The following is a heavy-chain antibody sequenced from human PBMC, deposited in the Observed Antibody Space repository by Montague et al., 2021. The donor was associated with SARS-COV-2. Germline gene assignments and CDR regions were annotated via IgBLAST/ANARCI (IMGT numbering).Heavy chain of an antibody. CDR1: GFTFSSYE. CDR2: ISSSGSII. J-gene: IGHJ4*02. V-gene: IGHV3-48*03. Sequence: SLRLSCAVSGFTFSSYEMNWVRQAPGKGLEWVPYISSSGSIIYYADSVRGRFTISRDNAKNSLYLQMNSLRAEDTAVYYCARIPNSYEIVRPLAQWGQGTLVTVSS. D-gene: IGHD3-10*01. CDR3: ARIPNSYEIVRPLAQ.